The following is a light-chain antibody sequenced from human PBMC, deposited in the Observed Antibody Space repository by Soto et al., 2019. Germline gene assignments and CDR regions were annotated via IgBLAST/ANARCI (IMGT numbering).Light chain of an antibody. CDR1: QSISSNY. V-gene: IGKV3-20*01. J-gene: IGKJ2*01. CDR3: QQWGGSPPRYT. Sequence: DIMLTQSPGTLSLSPGDRATLSCRASQSISSNYLAWYQQRPGQAPRLLIVGASTRAPGIPDRFSGSGSVTDFTLTVNRLEPEDFAIYYCQQWGGSPPRYTCGQGTRLEIK. CDR2: GAS.